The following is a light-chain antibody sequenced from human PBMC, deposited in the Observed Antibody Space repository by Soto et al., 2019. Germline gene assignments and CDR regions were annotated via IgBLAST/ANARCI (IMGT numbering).Light chain of an antibody. J-gene: IGLJ1*01. Sequence: QSALTQPPSVSAAPGQAVTISCSGSSSNIAANSVSWYQHLPGTAPKLLIYDSDRRPSGIPARFSGSKSGTSATLGITGLQTGDEADYYCGAWENSLTVYVFGSGTKLTVL. CDR3: GAWENSLTVYV. CDR1: SSNIAANS. V-gene: IGLV1-51*01. CDR2: DSD.